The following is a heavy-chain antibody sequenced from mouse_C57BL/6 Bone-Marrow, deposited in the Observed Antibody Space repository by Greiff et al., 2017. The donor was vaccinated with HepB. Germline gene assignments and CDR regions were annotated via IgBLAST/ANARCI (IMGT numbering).Heavy chain of an antibody. CDR1: GYTFTSYW. CDR3: ARYDYDDGGFAY. J-gene: IGHJ3*01. D-gene: IGHD2-4*01. CDR2: IDPSDSET. Sequence: QVQLKQPGAELVRPGSSVKLSCKASGYTFTSYWMHWVKQRPIQGLEWIGNIDPSDSETHYNQKFKDKATLTVDKSSSTAYMQLSSLTSADSAVYYCARYDYDDGGFAYWGQGTLVTVSA. V-gene: IGHV1-52*01.